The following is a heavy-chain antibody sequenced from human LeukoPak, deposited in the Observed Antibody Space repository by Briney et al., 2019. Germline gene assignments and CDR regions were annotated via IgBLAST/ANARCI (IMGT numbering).Heavy chain of an antibody. D-gene: IGHD3-10*01. CDR3: ASHQYGAGTNYHDY. CDR2: ITTSGST. V-gene: IGHV4-61*02. Sequence: SQTVSLTCTVSGGSISSGNYYWSWIRQPAGKGLEWIGRITTSGSTNYDPSLKSRVIISIDTSKNQFSLRLSSATAADTAVYYCASHQYGAGTNYHDYWGQGTLVTVSS. CDR1: GGSISSGNYY. J-gene: IGHJ4*02.